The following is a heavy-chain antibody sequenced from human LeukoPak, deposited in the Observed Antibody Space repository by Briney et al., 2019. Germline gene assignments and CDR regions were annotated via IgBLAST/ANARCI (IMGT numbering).Heavy chain of an antibody. V-gene: IGHV1-69*02. J-gene: IGHJ6*02. CDR2: IIPILGIA. Sequence: GASVKVSCKVSGYTLTELSMHWVRQAPGQGLEWMGRIIPILGIANYAQKFQGRVTITADKSTSTAYMELSSLRSEDTAVYYCASMPEGSYYYYGMDVWGQGTTVTVSS. CDR1: GYTLTELS. D-gene: IGHD2-2*01. CDR3: ASMPEGSYYYYGMDV.